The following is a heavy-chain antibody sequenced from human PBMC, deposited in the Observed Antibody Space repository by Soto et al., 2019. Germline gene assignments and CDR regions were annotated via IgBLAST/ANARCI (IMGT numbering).Heavy chain of an antibody. D-gene: IGHD6-19*01. CDR1: GFTFSNYG. Sequence: EVHLLESGGGLVQPGGSLRLSCAASGFTFSNYGMTWVRQAPGKGLEWVSAISGSGGSTYYADSVKGRFTISWDNSKNTLYLQMNSLRAEDTAVYYCAKGMELYSSGWFPFFDYWGQGTLVTVSS. V-gene: IGHV3-23*01. J-gene: IGHJ4*02. CDR3: AKGMELYSSGWFPFFDY. CDR2: ISGSGGST.